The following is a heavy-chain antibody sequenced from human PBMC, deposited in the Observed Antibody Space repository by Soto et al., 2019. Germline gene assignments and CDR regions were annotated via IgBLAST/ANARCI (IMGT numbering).Heavy chain of an antibody. CDR3: ARAAGHIRYYFDY. J-gene: IGHJ4*02. V-gene: IGHV3-33*01. D-gene: IGHD2-21*01. CDR2: IWYDGSNK. Sequence: QVQLVESGGGVVQPGRSLRLSCAASGFTFSSYGMHWVRQAPGKGLEWVAVIWYDGSNKYYADSVKGRFTISRDNSKNTLYLQTYSRRAEDTVVYYCARAAGHIRYYFDYWGQGTLVTVSS. CDR1: GFTFSSYG.